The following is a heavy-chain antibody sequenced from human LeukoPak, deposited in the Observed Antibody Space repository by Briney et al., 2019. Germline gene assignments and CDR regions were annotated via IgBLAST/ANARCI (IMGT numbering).Heavy chain of an antibody. V-gene: IGHV1-24*01. J-gene: IGHJ2*01. Sequence: ASVNVSCKVSGYTLTELSMHWVRQAPGKGLEWMGGFDPENGETIYAQKFQGRVTMTEDTSTDTAYMELSSLRSEDTAMYYCASTYYDILTGYKWYFDLWGRGTLVTVSS. CDR2: FDPENGET. D-gene: IGHD3-9*01. CDR3: ASTYYDILTGYKWYFDL. CDR1: GYTLTELS.